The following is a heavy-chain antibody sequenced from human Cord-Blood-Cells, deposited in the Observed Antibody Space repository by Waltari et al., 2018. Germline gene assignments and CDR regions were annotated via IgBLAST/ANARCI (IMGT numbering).Heavy chain of an antibody. CDR2: IYHSGST. Sequence: QVQLQESGPGLVKPSGTLSLTCAVSGGSISSSNWWSWVRPPPGKGLEWIGEIYHSGSTNYNPSLKSRVTISVDKSKNQFSLKLSSVTAADTAVYYCASGKGYCTGGVCYADDAFDIWGQGTMVTVSS. D-gene: IGHD2-8*02. CDR1: GGSISSSNW. J-gene: IGHJ3*02. V-gene: IGHV4-4*02. CDR3: ASGKGYCTGGVCYADDAFDI.